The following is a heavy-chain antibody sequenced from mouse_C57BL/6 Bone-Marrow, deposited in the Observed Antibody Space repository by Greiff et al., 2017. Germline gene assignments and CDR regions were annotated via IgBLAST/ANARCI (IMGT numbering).Heavy chain of an antibody. D-gene: IGHD4-1*01. J-gene: IGHJ1*03. Sequence: VQLQQSGPVLVKPGASVKMSCKASGYTFTDYYMNWVKQSHGKSLEWIGVINPYNGGTSYNQKFKGKATLTVDKSSSTAYMELNSLTSEDSAVYYYARISGRGYFDVWGTGTTVTVSS. CDR2: INPYNGGT. CDR1: GYTFTDYY. V-gene: IGHV1-19*01. CDR3: ARISGRGYFDV.